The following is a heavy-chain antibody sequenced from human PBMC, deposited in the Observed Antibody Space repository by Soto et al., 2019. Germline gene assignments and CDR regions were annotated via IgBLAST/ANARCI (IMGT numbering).Heavy chain of an antibody. V-gene: IGHV4-59*01. D-gene: IGHD3-22*01. Sequence: QVQLQESGPGLVKPSETLSLTCAVSGDSISSYYCMWIRQPPGKGLESIGYLYYGRSANYNPSLQRRVTLSVDTSTTQCSLTLSSMTAADTAVYYCALRGMAVVPEYWGQGTLVTVSS. CDR2: LYYGRSA. CDR1: GDSISSYY. J-gene: IGHJ4*02. CDR3: ALRGMAVVPEY.